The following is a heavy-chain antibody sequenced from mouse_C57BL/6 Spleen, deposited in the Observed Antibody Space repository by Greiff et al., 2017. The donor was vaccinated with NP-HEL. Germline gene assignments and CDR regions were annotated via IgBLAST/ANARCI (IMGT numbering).Heavy chain of an antibody. V-gene: IGHV1-19*01. CDR3: ARRGSSYDYYAMDY. CDR2: INPYNGGT. D-gene: IGHD1-1*01. Sequence: EVQLQRSGPVLVKPGASVKMSCKASGYTFTDYYMNWVKQSHGKSLEWIGVINPYNGGTSYNQKFKGKATLTVDKSSSTAYMELNSLTSEDSAVYYCARRGSSYDYYAMDYWGQGTSVTVSS. J-gene: IGHJ4*01. CDR1: GYTFTDYY.